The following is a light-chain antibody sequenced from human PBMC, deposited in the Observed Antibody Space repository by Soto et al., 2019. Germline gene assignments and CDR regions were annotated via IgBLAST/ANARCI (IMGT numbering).Light chain of an antibody. CDR2: GAS. CDR3: QQYNNWPLWT. V-gene: IGKV3-15*01. CDR1: QSVSSN. Sequence: EIVMTQSPATLSVSPGERATLSCRTSQSVSSNLAWYQQKPGQAPRLLIYGASTRATGIPARFSGSGSGTEFTLTISSLQSADFAVYYCQQYNNWPLWTFGQGTKVDIK. J-gene: IGKJ1*01.